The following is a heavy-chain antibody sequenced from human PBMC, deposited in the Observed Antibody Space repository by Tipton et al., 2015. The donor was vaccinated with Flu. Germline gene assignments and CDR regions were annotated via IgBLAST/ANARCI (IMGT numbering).Heavy chain of an antibody. J-gene: IGHJ3*01. D-gene: IGHD2-2*01. CDR2: IYSGGSA. Sequence: VQLVQSGGGLIQPGGSLRLSCAASGFTISSNYMTWVRQAPGKGLEWVSVIYSGGSAYYADSVMGRFTISRDNSKNTLFLQMNSLRAEDTAVYYCARDLSGGTDVPLAFDVWGQGTMVTVSS. V-gene: IGHV3-53*01. CDR3: ARDLSGGTDVPLAFDV. CDR1: GFTISSNY.